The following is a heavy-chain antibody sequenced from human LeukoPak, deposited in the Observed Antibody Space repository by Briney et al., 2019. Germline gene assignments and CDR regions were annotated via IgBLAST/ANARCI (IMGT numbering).Heavy chain of an antibody. CDR3: ARLGLYYFDY. V-gene: IGHV4-34*01. CDR2: INHSGST. CDR1: GGSFSGYY. Sequence: SGPGLVKPSETLSLTCAVYGGSFSGYYWSWIRQPPGKGLEWIGEINHSGSTNYNPSLKSRVTISVDTSKNQFSLKLSSVTAADTAVYYCARLGLYYFDYWGQGTLVTVSS. J-gene: IGHJ4*02. D-gene: IGHD3-16*01.